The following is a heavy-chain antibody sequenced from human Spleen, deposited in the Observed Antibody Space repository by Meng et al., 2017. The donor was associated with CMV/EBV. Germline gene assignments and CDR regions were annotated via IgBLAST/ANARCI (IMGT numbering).Heavy chain of an antibody. Sequence: GSLRLSCAVYGGSFSGYYWSWIRQPPGKGLEWIGEINHSGSTNYNPSLKSRVTISVDTSKNQFSLKLSSVTAADTAVYYCARGSGTILSPMDVWGQGTTVTVSS. J-gene: IGHJ6*02. CDR2: INHSGST. D-gene: IGHD3-3*01. V-gene: IGHV4-34*01. CDR1: GGSFSGYY. CDR3: ARGSGTILSPMDV.